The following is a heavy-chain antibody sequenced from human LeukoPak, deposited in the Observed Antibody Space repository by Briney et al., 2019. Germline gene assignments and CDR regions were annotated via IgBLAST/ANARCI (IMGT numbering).Heavy chain of an antibody. CDR3: ASAAYDFWSGYPSYYMDV. CDR2: IYYSGST. V-gene: IGHV4-59*12. D-gene: IGHD3-3*01. Sequence: SETLSLTCTVSGGSISSYYWSWIRQPPGKGLEWIGYIYYSGSTNYNPSLKSRVTMSVDTSKNQFSLKLSSVTAADTAVYYCASAAYDFWSGYPSYYMDVWGKGTTVTVSS. CDR1: GGSISSYY. J-gene: IGHJ6*03.